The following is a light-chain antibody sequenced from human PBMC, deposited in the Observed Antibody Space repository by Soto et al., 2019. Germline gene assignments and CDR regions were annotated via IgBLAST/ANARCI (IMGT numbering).Light chain of an antibody. CDR1: SSDVDDYNY. CDR2: EVS. Sequence: QSVLTQPASVSGSPGQSITISCTGTSSDVDDYNYVSWYQQHPGKAPKLMIYEVSNRPSGVSNRFSGSKSGNTASLTISGLQAEDEADYYCTSYMATTTHVVFGGGTQLTVL. J-gene: IGLJ2*01. CDR3: TSYMATTTHVV. V-gene: IGLV2-14*01.